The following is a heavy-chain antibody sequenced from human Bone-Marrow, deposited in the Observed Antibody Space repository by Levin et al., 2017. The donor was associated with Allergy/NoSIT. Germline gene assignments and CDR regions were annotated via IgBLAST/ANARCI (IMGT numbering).Heavy chain of an antibody. CDR3: TTDRERTTRGIDY. D-gene: IGHD1-14*01. CDR1: GFTFSNAW. CDR2: IKSKTDGGTT. Sequence: GESLKISCAASGFTFSNAWMSWVRQAPGKGLEWVGRIKSKTDGGTTDYAAPVKGRFTISRDDSKNTLYLQMNSLKTEDTAVYYCTTDRERTTRGIDYWGQGTLVTVSS. J-gene: IGHJ4*02. V-gene: IGHV3-15*01.